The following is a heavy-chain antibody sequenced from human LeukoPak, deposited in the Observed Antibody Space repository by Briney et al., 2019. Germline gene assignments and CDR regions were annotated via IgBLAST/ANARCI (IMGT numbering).Heavy chain of an antibody. CDR2: INHSGST. V-gene: IGHV4-34*01. CDR1: GGSFSGYY. D-gene: IGHD1-26*01. CDR3: ARPRIVGAPGYFQH. Sequence: PSETLSLTCAVYGGSFSGYYWSWIRQPPGKGREWIGEINHSGSTNYNPSLKSRVTISVDASKNQFSLKLSSVTAADTAVYYCARPRIVGAPGYFQHWGQGTLVTVSS. J-gene: IGHJ1*01.